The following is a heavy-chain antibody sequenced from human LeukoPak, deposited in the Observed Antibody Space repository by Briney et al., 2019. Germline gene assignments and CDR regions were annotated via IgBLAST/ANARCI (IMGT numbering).Heavy chain of an antibody. J-gene: IGHJ5*02. CDR2: MNPNSGNT. CDR3: ARSGLPSRYCSGGSCYLPGWFDP. D-gene: IGHD2-15*01. CDR1: GYTFTSYD. V-gene: IGHV1-8*01. Sequence: ASVKVSCKASGYTFTSYDINWVRQATGQGLEWMGWMNPNSGNTGYAQKFQGRVTTTRNTSISTAYMELSSLRSEDTAVYYCARSGLPSRYCSGGSCYLPGWFDPWGQGTLVTVSS.